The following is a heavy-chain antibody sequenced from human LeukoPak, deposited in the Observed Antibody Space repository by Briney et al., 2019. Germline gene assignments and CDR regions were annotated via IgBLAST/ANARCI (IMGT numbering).Heavy chain of an antibody. D-gene: IGHD2-2*01. CDR2: ISAYNGNT. CDR1: GYTFTSYG. J-gene: IGHJ2*01. Sequence: ASVTVSCKASGYTFTSYGISWVRQAPGRGLEWMGWISAYNGNTNYAQKLQGRVTMTTDTSTSTAYMELRSLRSDDTAVYYCARVPHIFGDIVVVPAVHGGWYFDLWGRGTLVTVSS. CDR3: ARVPHIFGDIVVVPAVHGGWYFDL. V-gene: IGHV1-18*01.